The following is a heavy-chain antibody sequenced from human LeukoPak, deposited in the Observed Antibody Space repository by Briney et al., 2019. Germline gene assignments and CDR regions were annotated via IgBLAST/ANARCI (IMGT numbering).Heavy chain of an antibody. CDR3: VRAMATEVTYYYYYMDV. D-gene: IGHD4-23*01. V-gene: IGHV4-59*11. Sequence: PSETLSLTCSVSGGSISSHYWSWIRQPPGEGLEWIGNIYYSGSTNYNPSLKRRVTISVDTSKNQFSLRLSSVTAADAAVYFCVRAMATEVTYYYYYMDVWGKGTTVTVSS. CDR1: GGSISSHY. J-gene: IGHJ6*03. CDR2: IYYSGST.